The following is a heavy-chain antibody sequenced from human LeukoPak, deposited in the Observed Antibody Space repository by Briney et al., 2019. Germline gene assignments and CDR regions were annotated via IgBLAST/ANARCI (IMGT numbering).Heavy chain of an antibody. CDR2: ISAYNGNT. Sequence: ASVKVSCKASGYTFTSYGISWVRQAPGQGLEWMGWISAYNGNTNYAQKLQGRVTMTTDTSTSTACMELRSLRSDATAVYYCARGRLGYCSSTSCSFDYWGQGTLVTVSS. CDR1: GYTFTSYG. D-gene: IGHD2-2*01. J-gene: IGHJ4*02. V-gene: IGHV1-18*04. CDR3: ARGRLGYCSSTSCSFDY.